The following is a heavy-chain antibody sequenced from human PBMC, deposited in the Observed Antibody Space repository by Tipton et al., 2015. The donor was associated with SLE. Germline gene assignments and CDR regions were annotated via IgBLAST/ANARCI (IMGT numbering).Heavy chain of an antibody. CDR1: GFTYSGYA. D-gene: IGHD3-16*01. CDR3: AGGTGAYFDH. Sequence: SLRLSCAASGFTYSGYAMHWVRQAPGKGLEWVAFIRADGSNKDYADSVKDRFTISRDNSKNTLYLQMNRLRVEDTAVYYCAGGTGAYFDHWGQGTLVTVSS. V-gene: IGHV3-30*02. J-gene: IGHJ4*02. CDR2: IRADGSNK.